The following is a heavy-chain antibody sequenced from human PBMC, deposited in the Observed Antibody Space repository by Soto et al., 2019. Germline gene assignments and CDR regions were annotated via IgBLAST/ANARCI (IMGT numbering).Heavy chain of an antibody. J-gene: IGHJ6*02. V-gene: IGHV1-3*01. CDR1: GYTFTSYA. CDR2: INAGNGNT. Sequence: QVQLVQSGAEVKKPGASVKVSCKASGYTFTSYAMHWVRQAPGQRLAWMGWINAGNGNTKYSQKFQGRVTITRDTSASTAYIEMSSLRSEDTAVYYCARAIAARWYCGMDVWGQGATVTV. CDR3: ARAIAARWYCGMDV. D-gene: IGHD6-6*01.